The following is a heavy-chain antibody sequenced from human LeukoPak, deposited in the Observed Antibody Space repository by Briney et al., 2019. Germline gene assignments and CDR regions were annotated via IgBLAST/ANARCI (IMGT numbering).Heavy chain of an antibody. CDR3: AREGNTYCGGDCYSDY. CDR2: MNPNSGNT. CDR1: GYTFTSYD. D-gene: IGHD2-21*02. J-gene: IGHJ4*02. Sequence: ASVKVSCKASGYTFTSYDINWVRQATGRGLEWMGWMNPNSGNTGYAQKFQGRVTMTRNTSISTAYMELSSLRSEDTAVYYCAREGNTYCGGDCYSDYWGQGTLVTVSS. V-gene: IGHV1-8*01.